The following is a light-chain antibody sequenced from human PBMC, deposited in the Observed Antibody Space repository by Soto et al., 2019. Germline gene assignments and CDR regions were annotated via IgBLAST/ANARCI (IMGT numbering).Light chain of an antibody. Sequence: EIVMTQSPATLSVSPGERATLSCRASQSVSSNLAWYQQKPGQAPRLLIYGASTRATGITARFSGSGSGTEFSLTVSSLQYEDFAVYYCQQYNNWHHTFGQGTKIEIK. CDR1: QSVSSN. CDR2: GAS. J-gene: IGKJ1*01. V-gene: IGKV3-15*01. CDR3: QQYNNWHHT.